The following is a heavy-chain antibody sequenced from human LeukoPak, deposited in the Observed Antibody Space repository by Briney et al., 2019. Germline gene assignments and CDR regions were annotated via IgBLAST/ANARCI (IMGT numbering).Heavy chain of an antibody. CDR1: GFTFSSYA. V-gene: IGHV3-23*01. CDR3: AKGSGDYLSGGYYYYYMDV. D-gene: IGHD4-17*01. J-gene: IGHJ6*03. Sequence: GGSLRLSCAASGFTFSSYAMSWVRQAPGKGLEWVSAISGSGGSTYYADSVKGRFTISRDNSKNTLYLQMNSLRAEDTAVYYCAKGSGDYLSGGYYYYYMDVWGKGTTVTVSS. CDR2: ISGSGGST.